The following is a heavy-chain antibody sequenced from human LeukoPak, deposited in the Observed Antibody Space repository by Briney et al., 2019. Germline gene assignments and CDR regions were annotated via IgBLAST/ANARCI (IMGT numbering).Heavy chain of an antibody. D-gene: IGHD4-23*01. J-gene: IGHJ5*02. Sequence: SETLSLTCTVPGGSISSSSYYWSWIRQPPGKGLEWIGYIYYSGSTNYNPSLKSRVTISVDTSKNQFSLKLSSVTAADTAVYYCARDLGYGGNVRWFDPWGQGTLVTVSS. CDR3: ARDLGYGGNVRWFDP. CDR2: IYYSGST. V-gene: IGHV4-61*01. CDR1: GGSISSSSYY.